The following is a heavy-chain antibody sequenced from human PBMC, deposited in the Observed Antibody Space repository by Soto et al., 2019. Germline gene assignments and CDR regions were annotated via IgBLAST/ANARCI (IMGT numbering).Heavy chain of an antibody. CDR3: ARGGNFHDASGYSDFDY. CDR2: ISFRGST. Sequence: QVQLQESGPGLVKPSQTLSLTCTVSGGSISSGGYYWNWIRHHPGTGLEWIGYISFRGSTYYNPSLSSRVTISADTSTNQFSLRLSSVTAADTALYYCARGGNFHDASGYSDFDYWGQGTLVTVSS. J-gene: IGHJ4*02. V-gene: IGHV4-31*03. CDR1: GGSISSGGYY. D-gene: IGHD3-22*01.